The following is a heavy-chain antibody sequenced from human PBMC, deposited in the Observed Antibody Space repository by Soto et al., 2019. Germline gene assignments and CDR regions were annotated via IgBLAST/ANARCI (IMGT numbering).Heavy chain of an antibody. CDR1: GFTFSDYW. Sequence: GGSLRLSCEASGFTFSDYWMSWVRQAPGKGPEWVANIKFDGSEKQYVDSVRGRFTISRDNSRNSLFLQMNSLRAGDTAVYYCVKDGGYCSSSTCYSPRNHYFDSWGQGTTVTVSS. CDR2: IKFDGSEK. J-gene: IGHJ4*03. D-gene: IGHD2-2*01. CDR3: VKDGGYCSSSTCYSPRNHYFDS. V-gene: IGHV3-7*03.